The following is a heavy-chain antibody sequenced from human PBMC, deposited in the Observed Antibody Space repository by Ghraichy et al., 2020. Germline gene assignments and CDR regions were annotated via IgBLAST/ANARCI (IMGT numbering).Heavy chain of an antibody. CDR1: GGSFSGYY. CDR3: ARGGRGYFQQYGMDV. Sequence: SETLSLTCAVYGGSFSGYYWSWIRQPPGKGLEWIGEINHSGSTNYNPSLKSRVTISVDTSKNQFSLKLSSVTAADTAVYYCARGGRGYFQQYGMDVWGQGTTVTVSS. D-gene: IGHD5-18*01. V-gene: IGHV4-34*01. J-gene: IGHJ6*02. CDR2: INHSGST.